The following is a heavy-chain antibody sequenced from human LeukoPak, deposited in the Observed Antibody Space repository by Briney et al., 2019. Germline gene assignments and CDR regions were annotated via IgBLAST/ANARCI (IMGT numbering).Heavy chain of an antibody. CDR1: GFTFSSYG. D-gene: IGHD3-22*01. J-gene: IGHJ3*02. Sequence: GRSLRLSCAASGFTFSSYGMHWVRQAPGKGLEWVAVIWYDGSNKYYADSVKGRFTISRDNSKNTLYLQMNSLRAEDTAVYYCARDKHYYDSSGKEHAFDIWGQGTMVTVSS. V-gene: IGHV3-33*01. CDR3: ARDKHYYDSSGKEHAFDI. CDR2: IWYDGSNK.